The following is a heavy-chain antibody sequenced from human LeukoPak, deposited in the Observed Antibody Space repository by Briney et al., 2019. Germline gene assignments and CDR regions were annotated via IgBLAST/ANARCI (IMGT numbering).Heavy chain of an antibody. CDR1: GGSISTFF. CDR2: IYMGTT. Sequence: SETLSLTCTVSGGSISTFFWTWIRQSAGKGLEWIGRIYMGTTYYNPSVESRATISEDTSNNRFSLKLTSLTAADTAVYYCARGTEMTSSSGYYSFDYWGRGSLVTVSS. J-gene: IGHJ4*02. D-gene: IGHD3-22*01. CDR3: ARGTEMTSSSGYYSFDY. V-gene: IGHV4-4*07.